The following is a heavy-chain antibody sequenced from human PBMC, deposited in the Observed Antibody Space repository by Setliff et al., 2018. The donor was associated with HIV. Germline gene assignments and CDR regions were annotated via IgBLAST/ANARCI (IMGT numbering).Heavy chain of an antibody. V-gene: IGHV3-74*01. CDR2: ISRDGNTA. D-gene: IGHD7-27*01. Sequence: PGGSLRLSCEASGFTFRNYWMYWVRQAPGKGLVWVSRISRDGNTANYADSVKGRFTISRDNAKNTLYLQMNSLRAEDTAMYYCARDNWGSEYWGQGTLVTVSS. CDR1: GFTFRNYW. CDR3: ARDNWGSEY. J-gene: IGHJ4*02.